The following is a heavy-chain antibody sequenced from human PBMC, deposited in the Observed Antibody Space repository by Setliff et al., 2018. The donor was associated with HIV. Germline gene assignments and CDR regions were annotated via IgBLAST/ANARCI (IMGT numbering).Heavy chain of an antibody. V-gene: IGHV4-61*09. J-gene: IGHJ3*02. CDR2: IYTSGST. Sequence: SETLSLTCTVSGGSISSGSYFWSWIRQPAGKGLGWIGHIYTSGSTNYNPSLKSRVTTSVDTSKNHFSLRLSSVTAADTAVYYCARRERYYDILTGRVSDGFDIWGQGTMVTVSS. CDR3: ARRERYYDILTGRVSDGFDI. CDR1: GGSISSGSYF. D-gene: IGHD3-9*01.